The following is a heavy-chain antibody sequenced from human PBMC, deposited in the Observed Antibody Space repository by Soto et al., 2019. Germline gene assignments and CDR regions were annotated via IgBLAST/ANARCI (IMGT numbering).Heavy chain of an antibody. CDR1: GFTFSSYG. Sequence: GGSLRLSCAASGFTFSSYGMHWVRQAPGKGLEWVAVISYDGSNKYYADSVKGRFTISRDNSKNTLYLQMNSLRAEDTAVYYCAHSPAAMQGPFGYWGQGTLVTVSS. J-gene: IGHJ4*02. CDR2: ISYDGSNK. V-gene: IGHV3-30*03. CDR3: AHSPAAMQGPFGY. D-gene: IGHD2-2*01.